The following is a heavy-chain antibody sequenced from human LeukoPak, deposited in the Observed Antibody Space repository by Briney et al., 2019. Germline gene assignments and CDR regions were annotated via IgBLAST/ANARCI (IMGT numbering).Heavy chain of an antibody. CDR1: GFTFSSYG. CDR2: IRYDGSNK. Sequence: KPGGSLRLSCAASGFTFSSYGVHWVRQAPGKGLEWVAFIRYDGSNKYYADSVKGRFTISRDNSKNTLYLQMNSLRAEDTAVYYCAKDRPTALDYWGQGTLVTVSS. CDR3: AKDRPTALDY. V-gene: IGHV3-30*02. D-gene: IGHD4-11*01. J-gene: IGHJ4*02.